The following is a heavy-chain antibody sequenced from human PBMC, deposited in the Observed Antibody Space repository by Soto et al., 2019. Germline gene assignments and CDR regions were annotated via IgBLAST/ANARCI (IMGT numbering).Heavy chain of an antibody. V-gene: IGHV3-7*01. CDR1: GFSLSSYW. D-gene: IGHD6-19*01. CDR3: ARLSTSAGRLDLAC. J-gene: IGHJ4*02. Sequence: EVQLVESGGGLVQPGGSLRLFCAASGFSLSSYWMRWVRQAPGKGLEWVANMNQDGSESDYAGPVKGRFTFTRDNAKNSLYLQMNSLRAEDTAVYYCARLSTSAGRLDLACWGQGTLVTVSS. CDR2: MNQDGSES.